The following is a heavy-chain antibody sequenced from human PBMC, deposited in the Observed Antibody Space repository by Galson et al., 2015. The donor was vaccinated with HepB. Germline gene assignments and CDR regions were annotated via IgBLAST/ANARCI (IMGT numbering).Heavy chain of an antibody. D-gene: IGHD6-19*01. CDR1: GYTFSCYD. V-gene: IGHV1-8*01. CDR2: MNPKSGNT. CDR3: ARGLISSSGFYYNYYGMHV. J-gene: IGHJ6*02. Sequence: SVKVSCKASGYTFSCYDINWVRQATGQGLEWMGWMNPKSGNTGYAQKFQGRVTMTRNTSRSTAYMELSSLRSEDTAVYYCARGLISSSGFYYNYYGMHVWGQGTTVTVSS.